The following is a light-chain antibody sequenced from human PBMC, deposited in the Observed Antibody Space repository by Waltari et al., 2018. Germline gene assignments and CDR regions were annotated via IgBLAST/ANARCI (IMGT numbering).Light chain of an antibody. CDR3: QSYDSSLSGSRV. CDR2: GNS. V-gene: IGLV1-40*01. CDR1: SSNIGAGYD. Sequence: QSVLTQPPSVSGAPGQRVTISCTGSSSNIGAGYDVHWYQQPPGTAPKLLMYGNSNRPSGVPDRVSGSKSGTSASVAITGLQAEDEADYYCQSYDSSLSGSRVFGGGTKLTVL. J-gene: IGLJ3*02.